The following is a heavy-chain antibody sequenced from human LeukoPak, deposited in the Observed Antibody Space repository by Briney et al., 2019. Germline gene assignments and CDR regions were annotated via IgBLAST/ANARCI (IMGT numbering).Heavy chain of an antibody. CDR2: ISPSGGST. CDR3: ARDYDFWSGYPSYFDY. Sequence: GASVKVSCKASGYTFTSYYMHWVRQAPGQGLEWMGIISPSGGSTSYAQKFQGRVTMTRDMSTSTACMELSSLRSEDTAVYYCARDYDFWSGYPSYFDYWGQGTLVTVSS. J-gene: IGHJ4*02. V-gene: IGHV1-46*01. CDR1: GYTFTSYY. D-gene: IGHD3-3*01.